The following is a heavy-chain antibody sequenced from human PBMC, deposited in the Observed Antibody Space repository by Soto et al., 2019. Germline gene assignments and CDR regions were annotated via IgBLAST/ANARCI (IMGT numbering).Heavy chain of an antibody. CDR2: LGAGGDA. Sequence: EVQLVESGGGLVQPGGSLRLACAASGFTVSTYDMHWVRHVTGKGLEWVSTLGAGGDAYFPDSVKGRFTTSRENDKNSWYLHMNSLGACDTAVYYCERGTMVRGTLDPGISGPFDYWGQGTLVAVSS. CDR1: GFTVSTYD. V-gene: IGHV3-13*01. J-gene: IGHJ4*02. CDR3: ERGTMVRGTLDPGISGPFDY. D-gene: IGHD3-10*01.